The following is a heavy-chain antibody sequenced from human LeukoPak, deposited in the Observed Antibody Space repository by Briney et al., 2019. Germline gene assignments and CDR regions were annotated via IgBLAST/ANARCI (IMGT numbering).Heavy chain of an antibody. CDR1: GFTFSSYG. D-gene: IGHD3-3*01. Sequence: GGSLRLSYAASGFTFSSYGMHWVRQAPGKGLEWVAVIWYDGSNKYYADSVKGRFTISRDNSKNTLYLQMNSLRAEDTAVYYCAKDPRRYYDFWSGYGNWFDPWGQGTLVTVSS. J-gene: IGHJ5*02. CDR3: AKDPRRYYDFWSGYGNWFDP. CDR2: IWYDGSNK. V-gene: IGHV3-33*06.